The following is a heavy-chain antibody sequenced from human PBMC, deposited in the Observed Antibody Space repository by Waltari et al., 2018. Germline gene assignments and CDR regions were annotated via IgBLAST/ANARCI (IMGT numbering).Heavy chain of an antibody. CDR3: ASHRPGGYGMDV. D-gene: IGHD2-15*01. V-gene: IGHV3-74*01. CDR1: GFTFSTYW. CDR2: ITSDGSRT. J-gene: IGHJ6*02. Sequence: VQLVESGGALVQRGGCLRLSCEACGFTFSTYWLCWVRQVPGKGLVWVSTITSDGSRTRYADSVKGRFTISRDNAKNTLYLQTNSLRAEDTAVYYCASHRPGGYGMDVWGHGTTVTVSS.